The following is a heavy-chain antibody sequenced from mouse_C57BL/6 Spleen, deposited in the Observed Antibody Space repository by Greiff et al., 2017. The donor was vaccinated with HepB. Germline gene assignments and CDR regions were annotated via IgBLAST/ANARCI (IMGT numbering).Heavy chain of an antibody. V-gene: IGHV1-55*01. CDR1: GYTFTSYW. CDR2: IYPGSGST. Sequence: QVQLKQPGAELVKPGASVKMSCKASGYTFTSYWITWVKQRPGQGLEWIGDIYPGSGSTNYNEKFKSKATLTVDTSSSPAYMQLSSLTSEDSAVDYCASVTVVDGAMDYWGQGTSVTVSS. CDR3: ASVTVVDGAMDY. D-gene: IGHD1-1*01. J-gene: IGHJ4*01.